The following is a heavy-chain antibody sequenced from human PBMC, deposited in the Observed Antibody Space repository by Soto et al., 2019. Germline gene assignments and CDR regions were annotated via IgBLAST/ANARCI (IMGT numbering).Heavy chain of an antibody. V-gene: IGHV4-4*07. CDR1: GGSISPYY. CDR2: IYASGCT. J-gene: IGHJ4*02. Sequence: PSETLSLTCSVSGGSISPYYWSWIRQPAGKGLEWIGRIYASGCTNYNPSLKSRVTMSVATSKNQFSLKLTSVTAADTATYYCARGGMVIIPTATAFDYWGQGTLVTVSS. CDR3: ARGGMVIIPTATAFDY. D-gene: IGHD1-1*01.